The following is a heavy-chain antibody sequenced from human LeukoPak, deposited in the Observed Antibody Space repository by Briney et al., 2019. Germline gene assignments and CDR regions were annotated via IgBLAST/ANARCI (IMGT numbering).Heavy chain of an antibody. CDR3: ARVNDYGDPIGTGIDP. CDR2: FDPEDGET. V-gene: IGHV1-24*01. Sequence: ASVKVSCKVSGYTLTELSMHWVRQAPGKGLEWMGGFDPEDGETIYAQKFQGRVTMTEDTSTDTAYMELSSLRSEDTAVYYCARVNDYGDPIGTGIDPWGQGTLVTVSS. CDR1: GYTLTELS. J-gene: IGHJ5*02. D-gene: IGHD4/OR15-4a*01.